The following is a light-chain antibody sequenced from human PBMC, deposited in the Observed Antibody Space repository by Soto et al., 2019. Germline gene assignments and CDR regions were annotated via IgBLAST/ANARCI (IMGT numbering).Light chain of an antibody. V-gene: IGLV1-44*01. CDR2: NSY. CDR3: SSWDASLNGYI. J-gene: IGLJ1*01. Sequence: QSLLTRPPSASGTPGQRVTISCSGSSSNIGSKTVNWYQQLPGTVPKLLIYNSYQRPSGVPDRFSAPKSGTSASLAISGLQSEDEADYYCSSWDASLNGYIFGTGTKVTVL. CDR1: SSNIGSKT.